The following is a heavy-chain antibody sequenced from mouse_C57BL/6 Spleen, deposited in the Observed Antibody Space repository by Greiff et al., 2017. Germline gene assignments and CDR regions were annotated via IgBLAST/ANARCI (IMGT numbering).Heavy chain of an antibody. CDR1: GFNIKDYY. CDR3: ASPYGSSYPAWFAY. CDR2: IDPADGET. D-gene: IGHD1-1*01. V-gene: IGHV14-2*01. J-gene: IGHJ3*01. Sequence: EVQLQESGAELVKPGASVKLSCTASGFNIKDYYMPWVKQRTEKGLEWIGRIDPADGETKYAPKFPGEATITADTSSNTAYLLLSSLTSADTAVYYCASPYGSSYPAWFAYWGQGTLVTVSA.